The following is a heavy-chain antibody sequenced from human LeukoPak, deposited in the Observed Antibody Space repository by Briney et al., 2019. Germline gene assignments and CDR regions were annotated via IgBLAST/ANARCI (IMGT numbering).Heavy chain of an antibody. CDR1: GFTFDDYA. Sequence: GGSLRLSCAASGFTFDDYAMHWVRQAPGKGLEWVSLISGDSHSTFYADSVKGRFTVSRDNSKNSLYLQMNSLRNDDTALYYCARDTEGYIYGYYYYGMDVWGQGTTVTVSS. D-gene: IGHD5-18*01. J-gene: IGHJ6*02. CDR3: ARDTEGYIYGYYYYGMDV. CDR2: ISGDSHST. V-gene: IGHV3-43*02.